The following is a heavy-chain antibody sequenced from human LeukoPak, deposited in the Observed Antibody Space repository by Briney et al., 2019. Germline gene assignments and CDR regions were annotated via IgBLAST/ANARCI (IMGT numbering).Heavy chain of an antibody. CDR3: ARVANTILRKARAFDI. J-gene: IGHJ3*02. CDR1: GGSISSHY. V-gene: IGHV4-59*11. CDR2: IYYSGST. D-gene: IGHD2-2*01. Sequence: SETLSLTCTVSGGSISSHYWSWIRQPPGKGLEWIGYIYYSGSTNYNPSLKSRVTISVDTSKNQFSLKLSSVTAADTAVYYCARVANTILRKARAFDIWGQGTMVTVSS.